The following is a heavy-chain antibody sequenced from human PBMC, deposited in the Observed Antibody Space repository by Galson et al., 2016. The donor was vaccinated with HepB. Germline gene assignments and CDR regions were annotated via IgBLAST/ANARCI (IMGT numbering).Heavy chain of an antibody. CDR2: ISSSSSTT. V-gene: IGHV3-48*02. CDR1: GFTFSSYS. J-gene: IGHJ6*02. CDR3: ASSPAYFWSGSYFSKYYYYGMDV. D-gene: IGHD3-3*01. Sequence: SLRLSCAASGFTFSSYSMNWVRQAPGKGLEWVSYISSSSSTTYYADSVKGRFTISRDNAKNSLYLQMNSLRDEDTAVYYCASSPAYFWSGSYFSKYYYYGMDVWGQGTTVTVSS.